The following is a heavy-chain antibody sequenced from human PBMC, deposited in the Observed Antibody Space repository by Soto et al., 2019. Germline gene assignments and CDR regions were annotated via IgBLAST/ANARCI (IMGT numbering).Heavy chain of an antibody. CDR2: IIPISGTA. V-gene: IGHV1-69*01. CDR1: GGTFSSYA. Sequence: QVQLVQSGAEVKKPGSSVKVSCKASGGTFSSYAISWVRQAPGQGLEWMGGIIPISGTANYVQKFQGRVTITADESTSTANMELSSLRSEDTAVYYCARSQGSSTSLDIDYYCYYGTDVWGQGTTVTVSS. J-gene: IGHJ6*02. D-gene: IGHD2-2*01. CDR3: ARSQGSSTSLDIDYYCYYGTDV.